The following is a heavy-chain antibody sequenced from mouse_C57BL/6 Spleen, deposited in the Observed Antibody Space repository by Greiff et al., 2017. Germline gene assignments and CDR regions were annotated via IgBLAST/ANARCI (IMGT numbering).Heavy chain of an antibody. V-gene: IGHV1-18*01. CDR2: INPNNGGT. CDR3: ARLYYGNYVFFDY. J-gene: IGHJ2*01. D-gene: IGHD2-1*01. CDR1: GYTFTDYN. Sequence: VQLKESGPELVKPGASVKIPCKASGYTFTDYNMDWVKQSHGKSLEWIGDINPNNGGTIYNQKFKGKATLTVDKSSSTAYMELRSLTSEDTAVYYCARLYYGNYVFFDYWGQGTTLTVSS.